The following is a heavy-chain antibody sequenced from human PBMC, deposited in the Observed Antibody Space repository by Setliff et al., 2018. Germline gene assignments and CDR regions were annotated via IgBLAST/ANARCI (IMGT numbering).Heavy chain of an antibody. V-gene: IGHV3-33*08. CDR2: IWGGGVNK. Sequence: GGSLRLSCAASGFTFSTYRMHWVRQAPGKGLEWVAVIWGGGVNKFHADSVKGRSTISRDNSKNTLYLQMNSLRPEDTAVYYCARTCSGSGCYAGLESWGQGTPVTVSS. D-gene: IGHD2-15*01. CDR1: GFTFSTYR. J-gene: IGHJ4*02. CDR3: ARTCSGSGCYAGLES.